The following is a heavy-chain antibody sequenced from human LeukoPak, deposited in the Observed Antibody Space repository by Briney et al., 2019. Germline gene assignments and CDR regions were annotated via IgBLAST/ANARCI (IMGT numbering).Heavy chain of an antibody. D-gene: IGHD6-13*01. CDR1: GGSISSSNW. CDR2: IYHSGST. J-gene: IGHJ4*02. V-gene: IGHV4-4*02. CDR3: AREGAAAYHFDY. Sequence: SGTLSLTCAVSGGSISSSNWWSWVRQPPGKGLEWIGEIYHSGSTNYNLSLKSRVTISVDKSRNQFSLKLSSVTAADTAVYYCAREGAAAYHFDYWGQGTLVTVSS.